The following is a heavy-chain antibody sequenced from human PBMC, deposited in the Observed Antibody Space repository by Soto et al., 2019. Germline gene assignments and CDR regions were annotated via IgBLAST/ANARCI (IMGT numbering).Heavy chain of an antibody. V-gene: IGHV1-18*01. Sequence: QGQLVQSGAEVKKPGASVKVSCKASVYTFTSYVISWVRQAPVQWREWMGWISAYNGNTNYALKFQARLTMTTVTSTSTAYMELRRLRSADTAVYYCAREESPVLNWGRGTMVTVSS. J-gene: IGHJ4*01. CDR3: AREESPVLN. CDR2: ISAYNGNT. CDR1: VYTFTSYV.